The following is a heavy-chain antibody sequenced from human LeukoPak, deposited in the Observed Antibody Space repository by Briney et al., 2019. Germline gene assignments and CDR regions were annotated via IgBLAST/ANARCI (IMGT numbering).Heavy chain of an antibody. V-gene: IGHV3-23*01. D-gene: IGHD3-22*01. CDR2: ISGSGGNT. Sequence: GGPLTLPYAATGFISSMYSLRWVRQAPGKGLEWVSAISGSGGNTYYADSVKGRFTISRDNSKNTLDLQMNSLIAEDTAMYYCAGDRRYDSSGYFQRWGQGTLVAVSS. CDR1: GFISSMYS. CDR3: AGDRRYDSSGYFQR. J-gene: IGHJ1*01.